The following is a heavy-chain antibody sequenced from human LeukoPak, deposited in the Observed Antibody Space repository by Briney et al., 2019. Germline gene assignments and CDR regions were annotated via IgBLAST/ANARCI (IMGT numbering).Heavy chain of an antibody. J-gene: IGHJ4*02. CDR1: GFTFSSYA. CDR3: ARGDYGELDY. D-gene: IGHD4-17*01. Sequence: PGGSLRLSCAASGFTFSSYAMHWVRQAPGKGLEWVAVISYDGSNKYYADSVKGRFTISRDNSKNTLYLQMNSLRAEDTAVYYCARGDYGELDYWGQGTLVTVSS. CDR2: ISYDGSNK. V-gene: IGHV3-30*04.